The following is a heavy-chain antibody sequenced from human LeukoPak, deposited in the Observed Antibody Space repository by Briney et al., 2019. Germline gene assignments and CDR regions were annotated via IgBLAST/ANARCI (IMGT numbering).Heavy chain of an antibody. CDR1: GYTLTELS. CDR2: FDPEYGET. D-gene: IGHD2-2*01. V-gene: IGHV1-24*01. Sequence: ASVKVSCKVSGYTLTELSMHWVRQAPGKGLEWMGGFDPEYGETIYAQKFQGRVTMTEDTSTDTAYMELSSLRSEDTAVYYCATAAVVPAAMRRFRNWFDPWGQGTLVTVSS. CDR3: ATAAVVPAAMRRFRNWFDP. J-gene: IGHJ5*02.